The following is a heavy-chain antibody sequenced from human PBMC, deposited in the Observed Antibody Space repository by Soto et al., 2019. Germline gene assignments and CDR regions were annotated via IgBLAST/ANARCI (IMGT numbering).Heavy chain of an antibody. Sequence: QVQLQESGPGLVKPSETLSLTCNVSRGSITGYYWSWIRQPPGKGLEWIGYIYYSGSANYNPSLKSRVTMSVDTSKNQSSLNLSPVTPAHTAMYYCARAHYSDGTREPTYWGQGNGVTVSS. CDR2: IYYSGSA. V-gene: IGHV4-59*01. CDR3: ARAHYSDGTREPTY. D-gene: IGHD1-1*01. CDR1: RGSITGYY. J-gene: IGHJ4*02.